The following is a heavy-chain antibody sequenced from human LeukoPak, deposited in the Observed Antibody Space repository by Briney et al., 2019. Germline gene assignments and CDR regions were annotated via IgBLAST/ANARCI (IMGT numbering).Heavy chain of an antibody. CDR2: IKRDGSSP. J-gene: IGHJ3*02. Sequence: GGSLRLSCAASGFTFNSYWMHWIRHAPGKGLVWVSRIKRDGSSPAYADSVKGQFTISRDNAKNTLYLQMNSLRAEDTAVYYCARPVVAATTPDTFDIWGQGTMVTVSS. D-gene: IGHD2-15*01. V-gene: IGHV3-74*01. CDR3: ARPVVAATTPDTFDI. CDR1: GFTFNSYW.